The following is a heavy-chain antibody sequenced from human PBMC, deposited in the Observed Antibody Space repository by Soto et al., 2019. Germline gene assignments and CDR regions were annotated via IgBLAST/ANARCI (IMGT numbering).Heavy chain of an antibody. CDR3: AKGAASRLLWFGESLDY. CDR2: ISYDGSNK. J-gene: IGHJ4*02. D-gene: IGHD3-10*01. V-gene: IGHV3-30*18. Sequence: GGSLRLSCAASGFTFSSYGMHWVRQAPGKGLEWVAVISYDGSNKYYADSVKGRFTISRDNSKNTLYLQMNSLRAEDTAVYYCAKGAASRLLWFGESLDYWGQGTLVTVSS. CDR1: GFTFSSYG.